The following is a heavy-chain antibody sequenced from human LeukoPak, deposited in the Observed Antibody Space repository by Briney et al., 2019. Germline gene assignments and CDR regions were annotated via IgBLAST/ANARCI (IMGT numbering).Heavy chain of an antibody. CDR1: GFTFSTYG. CDR3: AKDGAWLRFDD. V-gene: IGHV3-23*01. Sequence: GGTLRLSCAASGFTFSTYGMNWVRQAPGKGLEWVSGVSPSGDITYYADSVKGRFTISRDNSKNTVYLQMNNVRAEDTAVYYCAKDGAWLRFDDWGQGTLVTVSS. CDR2: VSPSGDIT. D-gene: IGHD5-12*01. J-gene: IGHJ4*02.